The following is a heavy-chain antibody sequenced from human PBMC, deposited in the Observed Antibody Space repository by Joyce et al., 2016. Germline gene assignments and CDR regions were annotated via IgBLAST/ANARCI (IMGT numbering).Heavy chain of an antibody. Sequence: GPGLVKPSETLSLTCTVSGGSISSSSYYWGWIRQPPGTGLEWIGSIYYSGSTYYNPSLKSRVTISVDTSKNPLSLKVSSVTAADTAVYYCARDRTPGDYYGSGSYIHGGYYYYGMDVWGQGTTVTVSS. CDR3: ARDRTPGDYYGSGSYIHGGYYYYGMDV. CDR2: IYYSGST. J-gene: IGHJ6*02. V-gene: IGHV4-39*07. D-gene: IGHD3-10*01. CDR1: GGSISSSSYY.